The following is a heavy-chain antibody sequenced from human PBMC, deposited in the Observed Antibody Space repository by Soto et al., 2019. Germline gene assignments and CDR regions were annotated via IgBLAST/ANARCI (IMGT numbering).Heavy chain of an antibody. D-gene: IGHD3-9*01. CDR3: ARDRYDIYSGGYFDY. V-gene: IGHV3-33*01. CDR1: GFTFSSYG. CDR2: IWYDGSNK. Sequence: QVQLVESGGGVVQPGRSLRLSCAASGFTFSSYGMHWVRQAPCKGLEWVAVIWYDGSNKYYADSVKGRFTISRDNSKNTLYLQMNSLRAEDTAVYYCARDRYDIYSGGYFDYWGQGTLVTVSS. J-gene: IGHJ4*02.